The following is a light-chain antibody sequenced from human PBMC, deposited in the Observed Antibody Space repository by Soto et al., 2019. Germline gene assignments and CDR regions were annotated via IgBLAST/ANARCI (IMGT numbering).Light chain of an antibody. J-gene: IGKJ4*01. CDR1: QSVRGN. CDR3: QQYNSWPLT. CDR2: GAS. Sequence: ETVMTQSPATLSVSPGERVTLSCRASQSVRGNLAWYQQKSGQAPRLLIYGASTRATGLPARFSGSGSGTEFTLTISSLQSEDFAVYYCQQYNSWPLTFGGGTKVGIK. V-gene: IGKV3-15*01.